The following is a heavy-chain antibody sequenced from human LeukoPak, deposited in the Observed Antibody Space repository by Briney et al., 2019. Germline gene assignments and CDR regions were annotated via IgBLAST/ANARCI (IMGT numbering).Heavy chain of an antibody. CDR1: GFTFSSFG. Sequence: QPGRSLRLSCAASGFTFSSFGMHWVRQAPGRGLEWVSYISRGSSTIYYADSVKGRFTISRDSAKNSLYLQMNSLRDEDTAVYYCAVPVVGATGAFDIWGQGTMVTVSS. CDR2: ISRGSSTI. CDR3: AVPVVGATGAFDI. D-gene: IGHD1-26*01. V-gene: IGHV3-48*02. J-gene: IGHJ3*02.